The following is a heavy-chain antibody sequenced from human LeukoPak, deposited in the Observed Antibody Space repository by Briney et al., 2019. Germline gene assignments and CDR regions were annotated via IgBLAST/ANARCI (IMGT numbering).Heavy chain of an antibody. V-gene: IGHV3-66*01. CDR1: GFTVSSNY. D-gene: IGHD3-10*01. Sequence: PGGSLRLSCAASGFTVSSNYMSWVRQAPGKGLEWVSVIYSGGSTYYADSVKGRFTISRDNSKNTLYLQMNSLRAEDTAVYYCARDYYGSGSYIAGGYFDYWGQGTLVTVSS. CDR2: IYSGGST. CDR3: ARDYYGSGSYIAGGYFDY. J-gene: IGHJ4*02.